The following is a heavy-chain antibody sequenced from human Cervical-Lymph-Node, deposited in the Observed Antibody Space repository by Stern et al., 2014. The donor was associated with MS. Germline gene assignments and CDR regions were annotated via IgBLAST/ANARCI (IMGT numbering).Heavy chain of an antibody. V-gene: IGHV1-46*01. CDR3: ARDGMTAATYYFDF. J-gene: IGHJ4*02. CDR2: INPSGGRT. D-gene: IGHD6-13*01. Sequence: QVQLVESGAEVKKPGASVKVSCTASGYSFTSYYMHWVRQAPGQGLEWMGIINPSGGRTNYAQKFQDRVTMTRDTSTSTVYMEMSSLRSEDTALYYCARDGMTAATYYFDFWGQGTVVTVSS. CDR1: GYSFTSYY.